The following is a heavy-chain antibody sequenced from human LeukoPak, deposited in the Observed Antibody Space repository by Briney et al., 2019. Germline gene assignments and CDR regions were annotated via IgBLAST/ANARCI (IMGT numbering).Heavy chain of an antibody. CDR1: GYSFTTDW. CDR3: ARVPSQGGDYNLDH. J-gene: IGHJ4*02. D-gene: IGHD2-21*02. V-gene: IGHV5-51*01. CDR2: ISPAEPDT. Sequence: GESLKISCKAYGYSFTTDWIGWVRQMPGKGLEWMGVISPAEPDTRYSPSFQGQVTISADKSISTAYLQWSSLEASDTAVYYCARVPSQGGDYNLDHWGQGTLVTVSS.